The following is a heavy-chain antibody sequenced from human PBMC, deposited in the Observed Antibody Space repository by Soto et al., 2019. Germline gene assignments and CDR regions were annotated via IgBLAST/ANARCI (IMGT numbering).Heavy chain of an antibody. CDR3: ARGGGYCTPTSCAIDS. V-gene: IGHV3-23*01. Sequence: GGSLRLSCVASRFSFSSYEMSWVRQSAGKGLEWVSRVSLTGDRTNYAGSVKGRFTVSRDNFKNTLYLEMDSLRPEDTAIYYCARGGGYCTPTSCAIDSWGRGTPVTVSS. D-gene: IGHD2-8*01. CDR1: RFSFSSYE. J-gene: IGHJ4*02. CDR2: VSLTGDRT.